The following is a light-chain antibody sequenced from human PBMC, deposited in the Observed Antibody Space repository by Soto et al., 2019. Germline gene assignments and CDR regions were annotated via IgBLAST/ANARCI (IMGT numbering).Light chain of an antibody. V-gene: IGKV3-20*01. J-gene: IGKJ5*01. CDR3: HQYGTAPIT. CDR2: VAS. CDR1: QSVSANY. Sequence: EIVLTQSPGTLSLSPGERATLSCRASQSVSANYLAWYQQKPGRAPRLLISVASSRATGIPDRFSGSGSGTDFTLTISRLESEDFAVYYFHQYGTAPITFGQGTRLEIK.